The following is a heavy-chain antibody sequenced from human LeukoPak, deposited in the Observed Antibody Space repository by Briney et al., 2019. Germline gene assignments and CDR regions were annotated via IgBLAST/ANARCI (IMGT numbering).Heavy chain of an antibody. CDR1: GFTISSYE. Sequence: GGSLILSCEASGFTISSYEMSWVRQAPGQGLEWVSYISSSGTTMFYSDSVKGRFTIYRDSAKNSLYLQMNSLRVEDTAIYYCARDYSVPGDGLDPWGQGTLVTVSS. CDR2: ISSSGTTM. CDR3: ARDYSVPGDGLDP. J-gene: IGHJ5*02. V-gene: IGHV3-48*03. D-gene: IGHD2-21*01.